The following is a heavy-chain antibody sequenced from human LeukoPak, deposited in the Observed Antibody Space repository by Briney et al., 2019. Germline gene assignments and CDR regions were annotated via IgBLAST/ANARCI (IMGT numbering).Heavy chain of an antibody. D-gene: IGHD3-10*01. Sequence: SETLSLTCTVSGGSISSGGYYWSWIRQPPGKGLEWIGYIYHSGSTYYNPSLKSRVTISVDRSKNQFSLKLSSVTAADTAVYYCARVVRLWFGEFSLDYWGQGTLVTVSS. CDR3: ARVVRLWFGEFSLDY. CDR1: GGSISSGGYY. J-gene: IGHJ4*02. CDR2: IYHSGST. V-gene: IGHV4-30-2*01.